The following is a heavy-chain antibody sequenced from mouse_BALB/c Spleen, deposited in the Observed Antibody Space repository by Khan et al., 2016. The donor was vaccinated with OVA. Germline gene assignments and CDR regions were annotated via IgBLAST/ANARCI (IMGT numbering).Heavy chain of an antibody. J-gene: IGHJ1*01. CDR1: NFSLTSYG. CDR3: ARGKGYFVWYFDV. D-gene: IGHD2-3*01. V-gene: IGHV2-2*02. Sequence: QVQLQQSGPGLVQPSQSLSITCTVSNFSLTSYGVHWVRQSPGKGLEWLGVIWSGGSTDYNAAFISRLSISKDNSKSQVFFKMNSLQVNDTAIYYCARGKGYFVWYFDVWGAGTTVTVSS. CDR2: IWSGGST.